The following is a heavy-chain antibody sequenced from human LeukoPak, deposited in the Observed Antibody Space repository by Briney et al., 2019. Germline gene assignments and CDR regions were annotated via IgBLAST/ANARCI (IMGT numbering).Heavy chain of an antibody. J-gene: IGHJ5*02. CDR2: IYYSGST. D-gene: IGHD2-2*01. V-gene: IGHV4-39*01. CDR3: ARHPLNIVVVPAAMDNWFDP. CDR1: GGSISSSSYY. Sequence: PSETLSLTCTVSGGSISSSSYYWGWIRQPPGKGLEWIGSIYYSGSTYYNPSLKSRVTISVDTSKNQFSLKLGSVTAADTAVYYCARHPLNIVVVPAAMDNWFDPWGQGTLVTVSS.